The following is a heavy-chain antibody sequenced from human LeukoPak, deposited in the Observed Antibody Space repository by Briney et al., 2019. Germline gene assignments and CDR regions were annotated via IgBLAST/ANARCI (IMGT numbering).Heavy chain of an antibody. J-gene: IGHJ4*02. CDR2: ISYDGSNK. CDR1: GFTFRSYA. Sequence: GGSLRLSCAASGFTFRSYAMHWVRQAPGKGLEWVAVISYDGSNKYYADSVKGRFTISRDNSKNTLYLQMNSLRAEDTAVYYCARDRSSGWYERDYHFDYWGQGTLVTVSS. D-gene: IGHD6-19*01. CDR3: ARDRSSGWYERDYHFDY. V-gene: IGHV3-30-3*01.